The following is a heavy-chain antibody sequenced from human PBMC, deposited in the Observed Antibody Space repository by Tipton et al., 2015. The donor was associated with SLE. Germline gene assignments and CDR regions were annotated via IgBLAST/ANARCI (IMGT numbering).Heavy chain of an antibody. CDR3: ARVDVVVVAAIPYCYGMDV. D-gene: IGHD2-15*01. Sequence: QSGAEVKKPGASVKVSCKASGYTFTNYGISWVRQAPGQGLEWMGWISAYNGNTNYAQKLQGRVTMTTDTSTSTAYMELRSLRSDDTAVYYCARVDVVVVAAIPYCYGMDVWGQGTTVTVSS. CDR1: GYTFTNYG. V-gene: IGHV1-18*01. CDR2: ISAYNGNT. J-gene: IGHJ6*02.